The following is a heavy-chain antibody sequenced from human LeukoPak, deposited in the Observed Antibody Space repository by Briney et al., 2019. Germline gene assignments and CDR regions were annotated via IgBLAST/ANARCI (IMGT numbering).Heavy chain of an antibody. J-gene: IGHJ5*02. V-gene: IGHV4-59*08. Sequence: SETLSLTCTVSGASISSSYWSWIRQPPGKGLEWIGYIDYSGRTNYNPSLKSRVTISVDTSKNQFSLKLSSVTAADTAVYYCARQIKCSGGSCYRVREWFDPWGQGTLVTVSS. D-gene: IGHD2-15*01. CDR2: IDYSGRT. CDR1: GASISSSY. CDR3: ARQIKCSGGSCYRVREWFDP.